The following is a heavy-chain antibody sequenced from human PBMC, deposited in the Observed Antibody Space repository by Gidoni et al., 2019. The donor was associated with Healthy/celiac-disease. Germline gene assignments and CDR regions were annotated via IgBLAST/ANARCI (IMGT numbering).Heavy chain of an antibody. J-gene: IGHJ6*02. CDR2: IDHSGST. D-gene: IGHD2-2*01. CDR3: ARMGPANYYYYGMDV. CDR1: GGSFSGYY. V-gene: IGHV4-34*01. Sequence: QVQLQQWGAGLLKPSETLSLTCAVYGGSFSGYYWSWLRQPPGKGLEWIGEIDHSGSTNYNPSLKRRVTISVDTSKNQFSLKLSSVTAADTAVYYCARMGPANYYYYGMDVWGQGTTVTVSS.